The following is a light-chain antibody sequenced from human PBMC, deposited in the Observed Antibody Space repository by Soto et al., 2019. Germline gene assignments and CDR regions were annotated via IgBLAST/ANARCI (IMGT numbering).Light chain of an antibody. CDR1: QSVSSH. V-gene: IGKV3-11*01. J-gene: IGKJ5*01. CDR3: QQRSSWPIT. Sequence: EIVLTQSPATLSLSPGERATLSCRASQSVSSHLGWYQQKPGQAPRLLISDASNRATGIPARFSGSGSGTDFTLTINSLEPEDFAVYYCQQRSSWPITFGQGTRLEIK. CDR2: DAS.